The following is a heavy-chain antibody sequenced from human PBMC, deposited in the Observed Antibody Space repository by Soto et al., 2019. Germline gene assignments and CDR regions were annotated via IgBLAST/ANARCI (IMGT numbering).Heavy chain of an antibody. J-gene: IGHJ4*02. CDR2: IIPIFGTA. CDR3: ARESRDYYYDSIPAALY. CDR1: GGTFSSYA. Sequence: GAAVKVSCKASGGTFSSYASSWVRQAPGQGLEWMGGIIPIFGTANYAQKLQGRVTITADESTSTAYMELSSLRSEDTAVYYCARESRDYYYDSIPAALYWGQGTRVTVSS. V-gene: IGHV1-69*01. D-gene: IGHD3-22*01.